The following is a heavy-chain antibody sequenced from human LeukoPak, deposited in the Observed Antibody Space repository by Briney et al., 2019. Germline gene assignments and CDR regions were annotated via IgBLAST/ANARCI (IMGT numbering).Heavy chain of an antibody. V-gene: IGHV3-23*01. J-gene: IGHJ4*02. Sequence: GGSLRLSRAASGFNFTNYALTWVRQAPGKGLDWVSAVTGSSSNTYYADSVKGRFTISRDNSKNILYLEMNSLRVEDTAIYYCAKDRSSATSCSNYWGGGTLDTVSS. CDR1: GFNFTNYA. CDR2: VTGSSSNT. D-gene: IGHD2-2*01. CDR3: AKDRSSATSCSNY.